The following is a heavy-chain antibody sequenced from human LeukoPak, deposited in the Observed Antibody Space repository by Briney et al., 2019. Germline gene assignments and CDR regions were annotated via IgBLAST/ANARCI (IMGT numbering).Heavy chain of an antibody. J-gene: IGHJ4*02. CDR2: ISAYNGNT. CDR1: GYXFTRYG. Sequence: ASVKVSCKASGYXFTRYGISWVRQAPGQGLEWMGWISAYNGNTNYAQGLQGRVTVTTDTSTSTAYMELRSLTSDDTAIYYCAREGGIVATTAFDYWGQGTLVTVSS. V-gene: IGHV1-18*01. D-gene: IGHD5-12*01. CDR3: AREGGIVATTAFDY.